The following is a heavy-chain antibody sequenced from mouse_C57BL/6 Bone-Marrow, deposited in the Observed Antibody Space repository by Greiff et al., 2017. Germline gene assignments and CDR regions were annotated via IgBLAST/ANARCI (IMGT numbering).Heavy chain of an antibody. CDR2: IYPRSGNT. Sequence: QVQLQQSGAELARPGASVKLSCKASGYTFTSYGISWVKQRTGQGLEWIGEIYPRSGNTYYNEKFKGKATLTADKSSSTAYMELRSLTSEDSAVYFCAREGVWLGWYFDVWGTGTTVTVSP. V-gene: IGHV1-81*01. D-gene: IGHD2-2*01. J-gene: IGHJ1*03. CDR1: GYTFTSYG. CDR3: AREGVWLGWYFDV.